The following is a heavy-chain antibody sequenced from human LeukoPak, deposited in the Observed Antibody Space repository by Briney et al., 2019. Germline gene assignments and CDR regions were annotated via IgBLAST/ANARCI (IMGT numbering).Heavy chain of an antibody. V-gene: IGHV4-4*07. D-gene: IGHD3-10*01. CDR2: TSYSGDT. Sequence: SSETLSLTCTVSGGSISSFCWWRRQPARGLVWGLGRTSYSGDTNYNPSLKSRVTMSVDTSKNQFSLRLSSLTAADTAVYYCARDVGSGGGTFPTYHFDFWGPGTLVTVSS. J-gene: IGHJ4*02. CDR3: ARDVGSGGGTFPTYHFDF. CDR1: GGSISSFC.